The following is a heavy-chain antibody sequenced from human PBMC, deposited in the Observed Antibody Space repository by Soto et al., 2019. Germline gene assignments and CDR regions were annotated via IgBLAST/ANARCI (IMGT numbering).Heavy chain of an antibody. J-gene: IGHJ4*02. D-gene: IGHD2-21*01. CDR1: GFTFSSYG. V-gene: IGHV3-30*18. Sequence: GGSLRLYCAAAGFTFSSYGMHWVRQAPGKGLEWVAVISYDGSNKYYADSVKGRFTISRDNAKNTLYLQMNSLRAEDTAVYYCAKDVSRMWCGLDYWGQGTLVTVSS. CDR3: AKDVSRMWCGLDY. CDR2: ISYDGSNK.